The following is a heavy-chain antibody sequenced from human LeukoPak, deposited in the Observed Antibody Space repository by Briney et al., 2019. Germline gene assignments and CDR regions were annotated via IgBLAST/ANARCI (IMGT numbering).Heavy chain of an antibody. Sequence: PGRSLRLSCAASGFTFSSYGMHWVRQAPGKGLEWVAVISYDGSNKYYADSVKGRFTISRDNSKNTLYLQMNGLRAEDTAVYYCAKDLHSSSWPGAPDYWGQGTLVTVSS. V-gene: IGHV3-30*18. J-gene: IGHJ4*02. CDR3: AKDLHSSSWPGAPDY. CDR1: GFTFSSYG. CDR2: ISYDGSNK. D-gene: IGHD6-13*01.